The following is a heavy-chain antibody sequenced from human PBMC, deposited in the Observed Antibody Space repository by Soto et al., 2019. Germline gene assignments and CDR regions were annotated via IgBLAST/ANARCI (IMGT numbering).Heavy chain of an antibody. D-gene: IGHD4-4*01. CDR3: TRTVIDYYYYYYMDV. CDR1: GFTFGDYA. CDR2: IRSKAYGGTT. J-gene: IGHJ6*03. Sequence: GGSLRLSCTASGFTFGDYAMSWFRQAPGKGLEWVGFIRSKAYGGTTEYAASVKGRFTISRDDSKSIAYLQMNSLKTEDTTVYYCTRTVIDYYYYYYMDVWGKGTTVTVSS. V-gene: IGHV3-49*03.